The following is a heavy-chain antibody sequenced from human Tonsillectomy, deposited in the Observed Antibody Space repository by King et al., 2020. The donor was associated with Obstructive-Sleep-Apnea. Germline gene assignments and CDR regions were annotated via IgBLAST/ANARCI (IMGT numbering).Heavy chain of an antibody. Sequence: QLQESGPGLVKPSETLSLTCTVSGGSISSYYWSWIRQPPGKGLEWVGYIFYSGSTNYNPSLKSRVTISVDTSKNQFSLKLSPVTAADTAGYYCARAGRWLGDYYYYGMDVWGQGTTVTVSS. J-gene: IGHJ6*02. D-gene: IGHD5-24*01. CDR2: IFYSGST. V-gene: IGHV4-59*01. CDR3: ARAGRWLGDYYYYGMDV. CDR1: GGSISSYY.